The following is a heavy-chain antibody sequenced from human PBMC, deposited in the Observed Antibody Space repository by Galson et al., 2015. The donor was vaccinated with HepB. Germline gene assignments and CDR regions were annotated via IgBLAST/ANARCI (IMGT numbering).Heavy chain of an antibody. CDR3: ARGSVDIVATYFDY. D-gene: IGHD5-12*01. J-gene: IGHJ4*02. CDR2: IYHSGST. Sequence: TLSLTCAVSGGSISSGGYSWSWIRQPPGKGLEWIGYIYHSGSTYYNPSLKSRVTISVDRSKNQFSLKLSSVTAADTAVYYCARGSVDIVATYFDYWGQGTLVTVSS. CDR1: GGSISSGGYS. V-gene: IGHV4-30-2*01.